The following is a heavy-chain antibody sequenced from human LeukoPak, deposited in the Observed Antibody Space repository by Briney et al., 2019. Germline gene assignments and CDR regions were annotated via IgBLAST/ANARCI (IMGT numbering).Heavy chain of an antibody. J-gene: IGHJ6*03. Sequence: SETLSLTYTVSGGSISSSSYYWGWIRQPPGKGLEWIVCIYYSGITYYNPSLKSRVTIYVDTSKNQFSMKMSSVTAAATDVYYCAGIVGKAARHYYYYYMDVWGKGTPVTVSS. V-gene: IGHV4-39*01. D-gene: IGHD6-6*01. CDR1: GGSISSSSYY. CDR2: IYYSGIT. CDR3: AGIVGKAARHYYYYYMDV.